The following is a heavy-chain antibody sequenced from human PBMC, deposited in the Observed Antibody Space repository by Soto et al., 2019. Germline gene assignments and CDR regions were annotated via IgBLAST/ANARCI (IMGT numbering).Heavy chain of an antibody. V-gene: IGHV3-23*01. CDR3: AKETTEYSSGWPRYDDI. Sequence: PGGSLRLSCAASGFTFSSYAMSWVRQAPGKGLEWVSAISGSGGSTYYAESVKGRFTISRDNSKNTLYLQMNSLRAEDTAVYYCAKETTEYSSGWPRYDDIWGQGTMVTVSS. D-gene: IGHD6-19*01. CDR2: ISGSGGST. CDR1: GFTFSSYA. J-gene: IGHJ3*02.